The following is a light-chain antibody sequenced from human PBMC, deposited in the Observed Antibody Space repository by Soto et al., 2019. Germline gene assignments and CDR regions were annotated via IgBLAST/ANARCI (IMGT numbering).Light chain of an antibody. V-gene: IGLV7-43*01. CDR3: LLYYGGAQSYV. Sequence: QTVVTQEPSLTVSPGGTVTLTCASSTGAVTSGYYPNWFQQKPGQAPRALIYSTSNKHFWTPARFSGSLLGGKAALTLSGVQPEDEAEYYCLLYYGGAQSYVFGTGTKVTVL. CDR2: STS. CDR1: TGAVTSGYY. J-gene: IGLJ1*01.